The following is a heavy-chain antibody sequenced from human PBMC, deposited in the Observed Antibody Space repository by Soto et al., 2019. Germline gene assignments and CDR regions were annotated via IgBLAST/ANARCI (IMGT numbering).Heavy chain of an antibody. J-gene: IGHJ4*02. CDR2: LNPKSGYT. V-gene: IGHV1-8*01. Sequence: QVQLVQSGAEVKKPGASVKVSCKASGYTFTNYDINWVRQASGQGLEWVGWLNPKSGYTGFAGKFQGRVTMTRHNFISTAYMELSSLTSEDTAVYYCARTHGDLDYWGQGTLVTVSS. CDR3: ARTHGDLDY. CDR1: GYTFTNYD. D-gene: IGHD4-17*01.